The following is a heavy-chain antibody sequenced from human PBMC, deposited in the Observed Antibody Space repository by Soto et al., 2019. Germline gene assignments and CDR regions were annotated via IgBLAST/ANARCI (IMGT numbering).Heavy chain of an antibody. Sequence: GASVKVSCKASGFTFTSCAMQWVRQASGQRLEWVGWIVVGSGNTNYAQKFQDRVTITRNTSISTAYMELSSLRSEDTAVYYCARASYCSGGSCYSVGDYYYMDVWGKGTTVTVSS. CDR1: GFTFTSCA. CDR3: ARASYCSGGSCYSVGDYYYMDV. CDR2: IVVGSGNT. J-gene: IGHJ6*03. D-gene: IGHD2-15*01. V-gene: IGHV1-58*02.